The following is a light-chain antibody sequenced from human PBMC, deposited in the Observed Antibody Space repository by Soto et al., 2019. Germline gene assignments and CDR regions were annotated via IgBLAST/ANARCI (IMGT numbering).Light chain of an antibody. CDR3: QQYGSSPLIS. V-gene: IGKV3-20*01. Sequence: EIVLTQSPGTLSLSPGERATLSCRASESLSSAYLTWYQQKPGQAPRLLIFGASKRATGIPDRFSGSGSGRDFTLTISGLEPEDFAVYYCQQYGSSPLISFGQGTRLE. CDR1: ESLSSAY. CDR2: GAS. J-gene: IGKJ5*01.